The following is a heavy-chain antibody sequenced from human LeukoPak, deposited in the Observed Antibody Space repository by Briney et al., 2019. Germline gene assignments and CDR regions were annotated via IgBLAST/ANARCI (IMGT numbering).Heavy chain of an antibody. D-gene: IGHD3-10*01. J-gene: IGHJ4*02. V-gene: IGHV4-59*01. CDR1: GVSISPYY. Sequence: PSETLSLTCTVSGVSISPYYWSWVRQPPGKGLEWIACVFYSGGTNYNPSLKSRFTISVDTSKNQFSLKLSSVAAADTAGYYCAGGSGRLDDWGRGTLVTVSS. CDR3: AGGSGRLDD. CDR2: VFYSGGT.